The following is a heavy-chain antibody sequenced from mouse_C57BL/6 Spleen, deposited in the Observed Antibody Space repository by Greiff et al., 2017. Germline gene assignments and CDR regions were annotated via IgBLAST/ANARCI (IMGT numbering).Heavy chain of an antibody. CDR3: AGGFGGAIEN. Sequence: QVQLQQSGAELVRPGTSVKVSCKASGYAFTNYLIEWVKQRPGQGLEWIGVINPGSGGTNYNEKFKGKATLTVDKSSSTAYLQLSSLTSEDSAVYFCAGGFGGAIENWGVGNSDTVSS. CDR1: GYAFTNYL. V-gene: IGHV1-54*01. D-gene: IGHD3-1*01. J-gene: IGHJ4*01. CDR2: INPGSGGT.